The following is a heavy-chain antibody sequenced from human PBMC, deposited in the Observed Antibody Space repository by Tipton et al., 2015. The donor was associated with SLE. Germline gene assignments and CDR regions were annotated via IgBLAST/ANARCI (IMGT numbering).Heavy chain of an antibody. CDR1: GGSFSGHY. CDR3: ASSPVRARDYFDY. CDR2: IYYSGST. Sequence: TLSLTCAVYGGSFSGHYWSWIRQPPGKGLEWIGYIYYSGSTNYNPSLKSRVTISVDTSKNQFSLKLSSVTAADTAVYYCASSPVRARDYFDYWGQGTLVTVSS. V-gene: IGHV4-59*11. D-gene: IGHD3-10*01. J-gene: IGHJ4*02.